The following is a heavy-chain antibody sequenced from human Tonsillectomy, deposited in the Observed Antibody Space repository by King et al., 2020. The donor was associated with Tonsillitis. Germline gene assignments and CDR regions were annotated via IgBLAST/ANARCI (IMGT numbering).Heavy chain of an antibody. CDR1: VFNFNNYG. Sequence: VQLVESGGGLVQPGGSLRLSCAASVFNFNNYGMNWVRQAPGKGLEWISYIRNNSNTRYYADSLKGRFTISRDNAKNYLFLQMNSLRAEDTAIYYCARDTSFDWYFDLWGRGTLVTVSS. V-gene: IGHV3-48*04. CDR2: IRNNSNTR. CDR3: ARDTSFDWYFDL. J-gene: IGHJ2*01.